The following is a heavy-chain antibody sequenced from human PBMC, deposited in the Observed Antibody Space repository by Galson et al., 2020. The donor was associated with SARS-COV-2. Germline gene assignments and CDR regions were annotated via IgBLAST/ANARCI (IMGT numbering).Heavy chain of an antibody. Sequence: GESLKISCAASGFTFSNYGMHWVRQAPGQGLEWVAVIWYDGSNKYYADSVKGRFTISRDNSKNKLYLQMNSLRAEDTAVYYCAREGEIAAAGTGLDYWGQGTRVTVSS. J-gene: IGHJ4*02. CDR1: GFTFSNYG. CDR3: AREGEIAAAGTGLDY. D-gene: IGHD6-13*01. V-gene: IGHV3-33*01. CDR2: IWYDGSNK.